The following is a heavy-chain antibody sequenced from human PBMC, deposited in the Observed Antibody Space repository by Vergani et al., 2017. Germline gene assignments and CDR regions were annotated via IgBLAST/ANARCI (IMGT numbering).Heavy chain of an antibody. CDR2: INPNSGGT. CDR3: ASGLYSGNPVPLSDY. V-gene: IGHV1-2*02. J-gene: IGHJ4*02. D-gene: IGHD1-26*01. Sequence: QVQLVQSGAEVKKPGSSVKVSCKASGGTFSSYAISWVRQAPGQGLEWMGWINPNSGGTNYAQKFQGRVTMTRDTSISTAYMELSRLRSDDTAVYYCASGLYSGNPVPLSDYWGQGTLVTVSS. CDR1: GGTFSSYA.